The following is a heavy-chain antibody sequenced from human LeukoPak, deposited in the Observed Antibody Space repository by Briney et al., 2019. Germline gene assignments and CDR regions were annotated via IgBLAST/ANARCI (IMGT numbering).Heavy chain of an antibody. V-gene: IGHV1-2*06. D-gene: IGHD1-14*01. CDR1: GYTFTGHY. J-gene: IGHJ5*02. CDR3: AKGNRSNWFDP. Sequence: GASVRVSCKASGYTFTGHYMHWVRQAPGQGLEWMGRINPNSGGTNYAQKFQGRVTMTRDTSISTAYMELSSLRSEDTAVYYCAKGNRSNWFDPWGQGTLVTVSS. CDR2: INPNSGGT.